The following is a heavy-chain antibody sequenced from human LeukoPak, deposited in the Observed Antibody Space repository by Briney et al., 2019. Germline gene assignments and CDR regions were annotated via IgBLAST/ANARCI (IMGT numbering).Heavy chain of an antibody. CDR2: IYYTGST. Sequence: KPSETLSLSCNVSGGSVRNYYWIWMRQPPGKGLEWIGYIYYTGSTNYNPSLKSRVTISIDTSKNQFSLKLRSVTAADTAVYYCARHEGGENTHFVYWGRGTLVTVSS. CDR1: GGSVRNYY. D-gene: IGHD3-16*01. CDR3: ARHEGGENTHFVY. J-gene: IGHJ4*02. V-gene: IGHV4-59*08.